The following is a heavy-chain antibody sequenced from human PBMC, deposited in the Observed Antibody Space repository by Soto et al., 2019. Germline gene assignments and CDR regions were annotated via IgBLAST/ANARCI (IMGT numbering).Heavy chain of an antibody. J-gene: IGHJ3*02. V-gene: IGHV4-31*03. CDR1: GGSISSGGYY. CDR2: IYYSGST. CDR3: VSSTPSYDSTNDAFDI. Sequence: QVQLQESGPGLVKPSQTLSLTCTVSGGSISSGGYYWSWIRQHPGKGLEWIGYIYYSGSTYYNPSLKSRVTISVDTSKNQFSLKLSSVTAADTAVYYCVSSTPSYDSTNDAFDIWGQGTMVTVSS. D-gene: IGHD3-22*01.